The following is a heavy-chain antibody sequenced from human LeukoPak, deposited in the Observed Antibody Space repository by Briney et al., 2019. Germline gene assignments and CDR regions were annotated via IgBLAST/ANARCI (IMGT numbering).Heavy chain of an antibody. J-gene: IGHJ4*02. D-gene: IGHD6-13*01. V-gene: IGHV4-30-4*01. CDR3: ARVLAAAGTKKSIDY. Sequence: SETLSLTCTVSGGSISSGDYYWSWIRQPPGKGLEWIGYIYYSGSTYHNPSLKSRVTISVDTSKNQFSLKLSSVTAADTAVYYCARVLAAAGTKKSIDYWGQGTLVTVSS. CDR1: GGSISSGDYY. CDR2: IYYSGST.